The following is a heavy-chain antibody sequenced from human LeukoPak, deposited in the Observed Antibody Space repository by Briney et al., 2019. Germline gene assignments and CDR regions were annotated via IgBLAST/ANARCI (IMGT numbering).Heavy chain of an antibody. CDR1: GFTLGRYW. Sequence: GGSLRLSCAASGFTLGRYWMHWFSQAPGTGLVWVARSNSDGKITDYADSVRGRFTTSRDNTKNTVYLQMSSLRAEDTGVYYCARDHHDFWSGYPNYWGQGTLVIVSS. CDR2: SNSDGKIT. D-gene: IGHD3-3*01. J-gene: IGHJ4*02. V-gene: IGHV3-74*01. CDR3: ARDHHDFWSGYPNY.